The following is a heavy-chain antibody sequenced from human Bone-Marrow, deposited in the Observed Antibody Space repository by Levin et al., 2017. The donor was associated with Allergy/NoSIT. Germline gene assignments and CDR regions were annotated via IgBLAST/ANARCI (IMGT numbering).Heavy chain of an antibody. CDR1: GFTFSSYA. J-gene: IGHJ4*02. CDR3: AKARYYYDSSGYYDY. V-gene: IGHV3-23*01. Sequence: LSLTCAASGFTFSSYAMSWVRQAPGKGLEWVSAISGSGGSTYYADSVKGRFTISRDNSKNTLYLQMNSLRAEDTAVYYCAKARYYYDSSGYYDYWGQGTLVTVSS. CDR2: ISGSGGST. D-gene: IGHD3-22*01.